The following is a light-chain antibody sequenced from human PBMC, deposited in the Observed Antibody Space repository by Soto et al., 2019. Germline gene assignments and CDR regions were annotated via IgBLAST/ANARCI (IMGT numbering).Light chain of an antibody. V-gene: IGKV3-20*01. J-gene: IGKJ1*01. CDR3: QQYGSSPPVT. CDR2: GAS. CDR1: QSVSSSY. Sequence: EIELTQSPGTLSLSPGERATLSCRASQSVSSSYLAWYQQKPGQAPPLLLYGASSRATGIPDRFSGSGSGTDFTLTISRLEPAEFAVNYCQQYGSSPPVTFGQGTKVEIK.